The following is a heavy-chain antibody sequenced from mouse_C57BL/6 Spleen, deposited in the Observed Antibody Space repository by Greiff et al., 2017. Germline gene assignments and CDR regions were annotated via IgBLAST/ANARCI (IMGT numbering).Heavy chain of an antibody. CDR2: IYPGDGDT. CDR3: ARSESYSNYPYYFDY. D-gene: IGHD2-5*01. Sequence: SGPELVKPGASVKISCKASGYAFSSSWMNWVKQRPGKGLEWIGRIYPGDGDTNYNGKFKGKATLTADKSSSTAYMQLSSLTSEDSAVYFCARSESYSNYPYYFDYWGQGTTLTVSS. V-gene: IGHV1-82*01. J-gene: IGHJ2*01. CDR1: GYAFSSSW.